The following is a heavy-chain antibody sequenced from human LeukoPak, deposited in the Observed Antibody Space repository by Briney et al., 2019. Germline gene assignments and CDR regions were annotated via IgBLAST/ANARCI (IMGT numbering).Heavy chain of an antibody. J-gene: IGHJ6*03. CDR2: IYYSGST. D-gene: IGHD3-3*01. CDR3: ARPTLGFWSGYNYYYMDV. V-gene: IGHV4-39*01. Sequence: SETLSLTCTVSGGSISSSSYYWGWIRQPPGKGLEWIGSIYYSGSTYYNPSLKSRVTISVDTSKNQFSLKLSSVTAADTAVYYCARPTLGFWSGYNYYYMDVWGKGTTVTVSS. CDR1: GGSISSSSYY.